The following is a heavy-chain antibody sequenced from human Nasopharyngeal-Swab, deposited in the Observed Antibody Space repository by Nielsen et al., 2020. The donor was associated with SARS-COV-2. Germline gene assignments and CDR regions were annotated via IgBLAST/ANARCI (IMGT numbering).Heavy chain of an antibody. Sequence: GGSLRLSCAASGFTFDDYAMHWVRQAPGKGLEWVSGISWNSGSIGYADSVKGRFTISRDNAKNSLYLQMNSLRAEDTALYYCAKDILYESGGHDAFDIWGQGTMVTVSS. CDR3: AKDILYESGGHDAFDI. D-gene: IGHD4-23*01. J-gene: IGHJ3*02. CDR2: ISWNSGSI. V-gene: IGHV3-9*01. CDR1: GFTFDDYA.